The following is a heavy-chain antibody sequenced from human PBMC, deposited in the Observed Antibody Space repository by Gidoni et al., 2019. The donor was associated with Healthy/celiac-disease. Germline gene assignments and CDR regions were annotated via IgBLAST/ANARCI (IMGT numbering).Heavy chain of an antibody. J-gene: IGHJ5*02. CDR3: APAPSQWELPNWFDP. CDR2: ILPIFGTA. Sequence: QVQLVQSGAEVKKPGSSVKVSCKASGGTFSSYAIRWVRQAPGQGLEWMGGILPIFGTANYAQKFQGRVTITAYESTSTAYMELSSLRSEDTAVYYCAPAPSQWELPNWFDPWGQGTLVTVSS. D-gene: IGHD1-26*01. V-gene: IGHV1-69*01. CDR1: GGTFSSYA.